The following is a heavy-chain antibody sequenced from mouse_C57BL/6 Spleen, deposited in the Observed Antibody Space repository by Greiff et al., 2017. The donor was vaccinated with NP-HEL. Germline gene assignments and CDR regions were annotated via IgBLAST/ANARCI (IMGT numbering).Heavy chain of an antibody. V-gene: IGHV1-82*01. J-gene: IGHJ4*01. CDR3: ARVLTSFYYAMDY. CDR2: IYPGDGDT. CDR1: GYAFSSSW. D-gene: IGHD1-1*01. Sequence: QVQLKQSGPELVKPGASVKISCKASGYAFSSSWMNWVKQRPGKGLEWIGRIYPGDGDTNYNGKFKGKATLTADKSSSTAYMQLSSLTSEDSAVYFCARVLTSFYYAMDYWGQGTSVTVSS.